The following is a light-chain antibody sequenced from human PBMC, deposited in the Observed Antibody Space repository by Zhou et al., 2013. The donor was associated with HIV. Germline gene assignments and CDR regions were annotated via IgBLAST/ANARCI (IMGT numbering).Light chain of an antibody. V-gene: IGKV3-15*01. CDR2: GAS. Sequence: EIVMTQSPATLSVSPGERATLSCRASQSVSSSLAWYQQKPGRAPRLLIYGASTRASDIPARFSGSGSGTEFTLTINSMQSEDFAVYYCQQYNKWPPVWTFGQGTKVEIK. J-gene: IGKJ1*01. CDR3: QQYNKWPPVWT. CDR1: QSVSSS.